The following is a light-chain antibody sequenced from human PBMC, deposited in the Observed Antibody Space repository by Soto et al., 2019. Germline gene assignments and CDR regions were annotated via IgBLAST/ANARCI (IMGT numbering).Light chain of an antibody. J-gene: IGLJ1*01. CDR3: QSFDSSLSAYV. CDR2: GNN. Sequence: QSVLTQPPSVSGAPGQRVTISCTGSSSNIGAGRDVHWYQQLPGTAPRLLSYGNNNRPSGVPDRFSASKSGTSASLAITGLQAEDEADFYCQSFDSSLSAYVFGTGTKLTVL. CDR1: SSNIGAGRD. V-gene: IGLV1-40*01.